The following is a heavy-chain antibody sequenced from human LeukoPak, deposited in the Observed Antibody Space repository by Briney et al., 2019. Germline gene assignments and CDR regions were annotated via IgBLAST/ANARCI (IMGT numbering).Heavy chain of an antibody. CDR2: MNPNSGNT. V-gene: IGHV1-8*02. D-gene: IGHD3-16*02. Sequence: GASVKVSCKASGYTFTGYYMHWVRQATGQGLEWMGWMNPNSGNTGYAQKFQGRVTMTRNTSISTAYMELSSLRSEDTAVYYCARVSGYDYVWGSYRPMGFDPWGQGTLVTVSS. CDR1: GYTFTGYY. CDR3: ARVSGYDYVWGSYRPMGFDP. J-gene: IGHJ5*02.